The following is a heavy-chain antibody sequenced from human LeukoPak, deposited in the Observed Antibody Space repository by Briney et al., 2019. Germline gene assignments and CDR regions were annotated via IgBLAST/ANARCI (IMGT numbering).Heavy chain of an antibody. CDR2: ISGSGGSP. D-gene: IGHD3-10*01. V-gene: IGHV3-23*01. Sequence: GGSLRLSCAASGFTFSSYAMTWVRQAPGKGLEWVSVISGSGGSPYYADSVKGRFTISRDNSKNTLYLQMNSLRAEDTAVHYCAKEGFGSGEAYWGQGTLVTVSS. J-gene: IGHJ4*02. CDR3: AKEGFGSGEAY. CDR1: GFTFSSYA.